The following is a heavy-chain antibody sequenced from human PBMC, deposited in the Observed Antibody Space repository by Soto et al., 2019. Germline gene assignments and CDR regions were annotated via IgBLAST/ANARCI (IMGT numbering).Heavy chain of an antibody. CDR2: IYYSGST. J-gene: IGHJ6*02. CDR1: GGSISSSSYY. D-gene: IGHD5-18*01. CDR3: ATPASYGYLGYGMDV. V-gene: IGHV4-39*01. Sequence: SETLSLTCTVSGGSISSSSYYWGWIRQPPGKGLEWIGSIYYSGSTYYNPSLKSRVTISVDTSKNQFSLKLSSVTAADTAVYYCATPASYGYLGYGMDVWGQGTTVTVSS.